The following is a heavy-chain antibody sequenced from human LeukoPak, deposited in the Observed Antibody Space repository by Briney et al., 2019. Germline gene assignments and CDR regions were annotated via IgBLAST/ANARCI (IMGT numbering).Heavy chain of an antibody. CDR3: ARVTVAGGSLDY. CDR2: ISYDGSNK. Sequence: PGRSLRLSCAASGFTFSSYAMHWVRQAPGKGLEWVAVISYDGSNKYYADSVKGRFTTSRDNSKNTLYLQMNSLRAEDTAVYYCARVTVAGGSLDYWGQGTLVTVSS. J-gene: IGHJ4*02. D-gene: IGHD6-19*01. V-gene: IGHV3-30*04. CDR1: GFTFSSYA.